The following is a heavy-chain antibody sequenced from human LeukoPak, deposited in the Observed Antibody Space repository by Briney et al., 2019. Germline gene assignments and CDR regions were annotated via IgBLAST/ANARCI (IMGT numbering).Heavy chain of an antibody. Sequence: GGSLRLSCAASGFTFSSYAMSWVRQAPGKGLEWVSAISGSGGSTYYADSVKGRFTISRDNSKNTLYLRMNSLRAEDTAVYYCAKPGITMIVVVITDAFDIWGQGTMVTVSS. CDR2: ISGSGGST. V-gene: IGHV3-23*01. CDR1: GFTFSSYA. CDR3: AKPGITMIVVVITDAFDI. J-gene: IGHJ3*02. D-gene: IGHD3-22*01.